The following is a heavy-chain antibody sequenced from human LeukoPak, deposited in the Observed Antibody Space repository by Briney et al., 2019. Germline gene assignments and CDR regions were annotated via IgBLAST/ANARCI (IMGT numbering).Heavy chain of an antibody. V-gene: IGHV1-24*01. D-gene: IGHD4-11*01. CDR2: FDIEDEKR. CDR3: TTEYMTSAWRWVY. Sequence: ASVKVSCKVSGYTLTELSIHWVRQAPGKGLEWLGGFDIEDEKRWYERKFRGRITVTEDTSIDTAYMELSGLTSDDMAVYFCTTEYMTSAWRWVYWGQGTLVVVSS. CDR1: GYTLTELS. J-gene: IGHJ4*02.